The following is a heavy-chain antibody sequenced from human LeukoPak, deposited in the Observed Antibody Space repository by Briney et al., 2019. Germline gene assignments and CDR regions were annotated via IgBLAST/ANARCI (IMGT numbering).Heavy chain of an antibody. Sequence: PSQTLSLTCSVSGGSVSSGTYYWTWIRQPAGKGLEWIGRFYTRGSTNYNPSLESRVTISVDTSKNQFSLKLSSVTAADTAVYYCARETTQGPTSRMDVWGKGTTVTVSS. V-gene: IGHV4-61*02. CDR1: GGSVSSGTYY. CDR3: ARETTQGPTSRMDV. D-gene: IGHD1-26*01. J-gene: IGHJ6*04. CDR2: FYTRGST.